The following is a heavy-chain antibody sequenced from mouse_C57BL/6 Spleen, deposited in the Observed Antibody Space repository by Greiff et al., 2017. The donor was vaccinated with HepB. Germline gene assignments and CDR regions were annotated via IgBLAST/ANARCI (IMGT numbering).Heavy chain of an antibody. CDR1: GFTFSDAW. CDR3: ASYYGSSSDWYFDV. J-gene: IGHJ1*03. CDR2: IRNKANNHAT. D-gene: IGHD1-1*01. V-gene: IGHV6-6*01. Sequence: EVTLVESGGGLVQPGGSMKLSCAASGFTFSDAWMDWVRQSPEKGLEWVAEIRNKANNHATYYAESVKGRFTISRDDSKSSVYLQMNSLRAEDTGIYYCASYYGSSSDWYFDVWGTGTTVTVSS.